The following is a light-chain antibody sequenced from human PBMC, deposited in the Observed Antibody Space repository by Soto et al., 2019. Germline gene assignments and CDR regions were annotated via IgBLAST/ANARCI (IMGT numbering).Light chain of an antibody. CDR3: QHYGTSLYP. CDR2: GAS. Sequence: EIVLTQSPGTLSLSPGERATLSCRASQSVSSNYLAWYQQKPGQAPRLLIYGASSRATGIPDRFSGSGSGTDFTLTISRLESEDFAVYYWQHYGTSLYPFGQGTKLEIK. CDR1: QSVSSNY. J-gene: IGKJ2*01. V-gene: IGKV3-20*01.